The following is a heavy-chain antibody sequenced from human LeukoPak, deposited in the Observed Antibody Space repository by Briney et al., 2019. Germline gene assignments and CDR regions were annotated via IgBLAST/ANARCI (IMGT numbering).Heavy chain of an antibody. Sequence: SVKVSCKASGGTFSSYTISWVRQAPGQGLEWVGRIIPILGIANYAQKFQGTVTITADKSTSTAYMELSRLRSEDTAVYYCAVYGDQGDYFDYWGQGTLVTVSS. J-gene: IGHJ4*02. V-gene: IGHV1-69*02. D-gene: IGHD4-17*01. CDR1: GGTFSSYT. CDR3: AVYGDQGDYFDY. CDR2: IIPILGIA.